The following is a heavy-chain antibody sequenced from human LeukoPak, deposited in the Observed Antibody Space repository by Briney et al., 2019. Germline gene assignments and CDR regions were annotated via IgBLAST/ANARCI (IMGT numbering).Heavy chain of an antibody. V-gene: IGHV1-18*01. Sequence: GASVKVSCKASGYTFINYNIAWVRQAPGQGLEWIGWISAYNGDTNYGQKVQGRVAMTTDTSTRTAYMELRGLRSDDTAVYYCARDVFEGFGERVIDAFDIWGQGTLVTVSS. J-gene: IGHJ3*02. CDR3: ARDVFEGFGERVIDAFDI. CDR2: ISAYNGDT. D-gene: IGHD3-10*01. CDR1: GYTFINYN.